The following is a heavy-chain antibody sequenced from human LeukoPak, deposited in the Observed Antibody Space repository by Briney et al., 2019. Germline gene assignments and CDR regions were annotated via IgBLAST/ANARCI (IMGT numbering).Heavy chain of an antibody. Sequence: ASVKVSCKASGYTFTGYYMHWVRQAPGQGLEWMGWINPNSGGTNYAQKFQGRVTMTRDTSISTAYLQWSSLKASDTAMYYCAVGYQLHRLDYWGRGTLVTVSS. CDR2: INPNSGGT. CDR3: AVGYQLHRLDY. J-gene: IGHJ4*02. CDR1: GYTFTGYY. D-gene: IGHD2-2*01. V-gene: IGHV1-2*02.